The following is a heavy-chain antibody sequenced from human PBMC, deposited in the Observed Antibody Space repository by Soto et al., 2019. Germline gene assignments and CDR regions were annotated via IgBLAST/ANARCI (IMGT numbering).Heavy chain of an antibody. D-gene: IGHD2-2*01. J-gene: IGHJ4*02. CDR3: ARVVSGVFDY. Sequence: TGGSLRLSCAASGFTFSSYSMNWVRQAPGKGLEWVSSISSSSSYIYYADSVKGRFTISRDNAKNSLYLQMNSLRAEDTAVYYCARVVSGVFDYWGQGTLVTVSS. V-gene: IGHV3-21*01. CDR2: ISSSSSYI. CDR1: GFTFSSYS.